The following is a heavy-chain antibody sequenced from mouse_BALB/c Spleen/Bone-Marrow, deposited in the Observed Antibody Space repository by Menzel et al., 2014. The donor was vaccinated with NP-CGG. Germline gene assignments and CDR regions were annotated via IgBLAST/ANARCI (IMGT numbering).Heavy chain of an antibody. D-gene: IGHD1-1*01. J-gene: IGHJ3*01. Sequence: VQLKQSGPGLVKPGASVKVSCKASGYTFTSYNMYWVKQSHGKSLEWIGHIDPYNGGTSYNQKFKGKATLTVDKSSSTAYMHRNSLTSEDAAVYYCAREDYGSGFAYWGQGTLVTVSA. CDR2: IDPYNGGT. CDR1: GYTFTSYN. CDR3: AREDYGSGFAY. V-gene: IGHV1S135*01.